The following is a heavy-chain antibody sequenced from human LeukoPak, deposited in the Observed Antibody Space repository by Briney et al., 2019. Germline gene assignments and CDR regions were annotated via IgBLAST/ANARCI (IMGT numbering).Heavy chain of an antibody. V-gene: IGHV3-74*01. Sequence: GGSLRLSCAVSGFIVSNNYMSWVRQAPGKGLVWVSRINSDGSSTSYADSVKGRFTISRDNAKNTLYLQMNSLRAEDTAVYYCARGAPRGYYDSSGRPLDYWGQGTLVTVSS. J-gene: IGHJ4*02. CDR1: GFIVSNNY. CDR2: INSDGSST. D-gene: IGHD3-22*01. CDR3: ARGAPRGYYDSSGRPLDY.